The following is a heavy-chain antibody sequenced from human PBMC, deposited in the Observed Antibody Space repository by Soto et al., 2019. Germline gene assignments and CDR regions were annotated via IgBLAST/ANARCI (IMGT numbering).Heavy chain of an antibody. D-gene: IGHD5-18*01. CDR3: ATESGSTYGYFDH. CDR2: ISNSGST. Sequence: PSETLSLTCTVSGGSVTSDEDYWTWIRQSPGKGLEWIGYISNSGSTGYNPSLKTRLSMSVDRSKNQFTLRLTSVTAADTAVYFCATESGSTYGYFDHWGQGTQGTAPQ. J-gene: IGHJ4*02. CDR1: GGSVTSDEDY. V-gene: IGHV4-30-4*01.